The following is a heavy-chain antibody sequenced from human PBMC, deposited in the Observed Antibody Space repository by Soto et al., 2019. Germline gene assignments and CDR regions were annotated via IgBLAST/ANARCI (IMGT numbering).Heavy chain of an antibody. CDR2: IIANHGNT. J-gene: IGHJ4*02. CDR3: AREYMVRGVIVPNFDY. Sequence: ASVKVSCKASGGTFSSYTISWVRQAPGQGLEWMGWIIANHGNTNYAQKFQGRVTITTDTSTSTAYMELRSLRSDDTAVYYCAREYMVRGVIVPNFDYWGQGTLVTVSS. D-gene: IGHD3-10*01. V-gene: IGHV1-18*01. CDR1: GGTFSSYT.